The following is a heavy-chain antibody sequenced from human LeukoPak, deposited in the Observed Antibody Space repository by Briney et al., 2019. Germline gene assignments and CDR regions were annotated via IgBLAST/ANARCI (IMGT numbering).Heavy chain of an antibody. CDR2: IYYSGST. J-gene: IGHJ4*02. V-gene: IGHV4-59*01. CDR3: ARDYYDSSGYYSLFGY. CDR1: GGSISSYY. Sequence: SETLSLTCTVSGGSISSYYWSWSRQPPGKGLEWIGYIYYSGSTNYNPSLKSRVTISVDTSKNQFSLKLSSVTAADTAVYYCARDYYDSSGYYSLFGYWGQGTLVTASS. D-gene: IGHD3-22*01.